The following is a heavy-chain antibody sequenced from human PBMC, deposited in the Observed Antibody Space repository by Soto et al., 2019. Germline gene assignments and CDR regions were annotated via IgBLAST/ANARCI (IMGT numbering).Heavy chain of an antibody. CDR1: GYTFTGYY. CDR2: INPNSGGT. J-gene: IGHJ6*02. Sequence: ASVKVSCKASGYTFTGYYMHWVRQAPGQGLEWMGWINPNSGGTNYAQKFQGRVTMTRDTSISTAYMELSRLRSDDTAVYYCASWGSSPYYYYGMDVWGQGTTLTVSS. CDR3: ASWGSSPYYYYGMDV. D-gene: IGHD6-19*01. V-gene: IGHV1-2*02.